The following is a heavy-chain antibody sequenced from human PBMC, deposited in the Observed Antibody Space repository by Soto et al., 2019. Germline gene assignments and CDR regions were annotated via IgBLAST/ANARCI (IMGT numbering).Heavy chain of an antibody. V-gene: IGHV4-59*02. J-gene: IGHJ4*02. Sequence: PSETLSLTCIVSGGSVYDFYCNWLRQTPGKGLEWIGNIYNNGRTNYNPSLKNRVTISIDTSKNQFSLHLSSVTTADTAMYFCARGHGIYVRFDSWGQGTLVTVSS. D-gene: IGHD3-10*02. CDR1: GGSVYDFY. CDR2: IYNNGRT. CDR3: ARGHGIYVRFDS.